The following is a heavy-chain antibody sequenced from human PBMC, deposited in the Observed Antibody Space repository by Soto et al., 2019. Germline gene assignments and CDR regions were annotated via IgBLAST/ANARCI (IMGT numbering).Heavy chain of an antibody. V-gene: IGHV4-4*07. Sequence: SQTLSLTCTVSGGSISNYYWTRIRQPAGKGLEWIGRIYTTGSTNYNPSLKSRVTMSVDTSKNQFSLKLSSVTAADTALYYCARQTTYRGSWYDYWGHGTLVT. J-gene: IGHJ5*01. D-gene: IGHD5-12*01. CDR1: GGSISNYY. CDR2: IYTTGST. CDR3: ARQTTYRGSWYDY.